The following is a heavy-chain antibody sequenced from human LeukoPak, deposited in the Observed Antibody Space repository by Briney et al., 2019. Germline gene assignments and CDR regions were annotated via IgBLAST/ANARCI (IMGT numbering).Heavy chain of an antibody. CDR1: GFTFSSYS. CDR3: SSGYRILYGMDV. J-gene: IGHJ6*02. Sequence: GGSLRLSCAAPGFTFSSYSMNWVRQAPGKGLEWVSSISSSSSYIYYADSVKGRFTISRDNAKNSLYLQMNSLRAEDTAVYYCSSGYRILYGMDVWGQGTTVTVSS. D-gene: IGHD3-9*01. CDR2: ISSSSSYI. V-gene: IGHV3-21*01.